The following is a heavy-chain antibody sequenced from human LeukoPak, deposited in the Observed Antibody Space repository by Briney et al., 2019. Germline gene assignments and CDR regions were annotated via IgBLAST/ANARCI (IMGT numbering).Heavy chain of an antibody. J-gene: IGHJ4*02. CDR3: AKGYNWNGVGLFDY. CDR1: GFTFSSYG. Sequence: GGSPRLSCAASGFTFSSYGMHWVRQAPGKGLEWVAVISYDGSNKYYADSVKGRFTISRDNSKNTLYLQMNSLRAEDTAVYYCAKGYNWNGVGLFDYWGQGTLVTVSS. V-gene: IGHV3-30*18. D-gene: IGHD1-1*01. CDR2: ISYDGSNK.